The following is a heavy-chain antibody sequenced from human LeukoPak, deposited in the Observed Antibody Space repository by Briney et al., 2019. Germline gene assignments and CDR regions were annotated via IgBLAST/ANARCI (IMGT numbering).Heavy chain of an antibody. CDR1: GGTFSSYA. J-gene: IGHJ5*02. CDR3: AIASYYYDSSGYYFNWFDP. D-gene: IGHD3-22*01. Sequence: SVKVSCKASGGTFSSYAISWVRQAPGQGREWMGGIIPIFGTANYAQKFQGRVTITTDESTSTAYMELSSLRSEDTAVYYCAIASYYYDSSGYYFNWFDPWGQGTLVTVSS. V-gene: IGHV1-69*05. CDR2: IIPIFGTA.